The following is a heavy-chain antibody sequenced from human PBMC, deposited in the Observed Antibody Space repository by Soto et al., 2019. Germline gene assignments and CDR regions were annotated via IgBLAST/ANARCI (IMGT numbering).Heavy chain of an antibody. V-gene: IGHV3-23*01. D-gene: IGHD3-22*01. CDR1: GFTFSSYA. CDR3: AKDRYYYDSSGYNWFDP. CDR2: ISGSGGST. Sequence: GGSLRLSCAASGFTFSSYAMSWVRQAPGKGLEWVSAISGSGGSTYYADSVKGRFTISRDNSKNTLYLQMNSLRAEDTAVYYCAKDRYYYDSSGYNWFDPWGQGTLVTVSS. J-gene: IGHJ5*02.